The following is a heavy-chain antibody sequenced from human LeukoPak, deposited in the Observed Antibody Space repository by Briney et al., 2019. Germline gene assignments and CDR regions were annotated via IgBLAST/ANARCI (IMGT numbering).Heavy chain of an antibody. Sequence: ASVEVSCKASGYTFTRYGITWVRQAPGQGLEWMGWISTYDGDTYYAQKFQGRVTMTRDTSTSTAYMELRGLRSDDTALYYCARDVLNRCIGGICPIDDWGQGTLVTVS. J-gene: IGHJ4*02. D-gene: IGHD2-15*01. V-gene: IGHV1-18*04. CDR3: ARDVLNRCIGGICPIDD. CDR2: ISTYDGDT. CDR1: GYTFTRYG.